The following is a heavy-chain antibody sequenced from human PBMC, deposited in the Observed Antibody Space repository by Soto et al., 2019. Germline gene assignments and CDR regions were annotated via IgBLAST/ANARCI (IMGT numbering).Heavy chain of an antibody. V-gene: IGHV3-23*01. Sequence: GGSLRLSCTASGFTFSDYPMNWVRQAPGKGLEWVSVLNGGGDGTYYADSVKGRFTIWRDNSQNTLYLQMNSLRADDTALYYCAKEIAGLPHAFDVWGQGTVVTVSS. CDR3: AKEIAGLPHAFDV. CDR1: GFTFSDYP. CDR2: LNGGGDGT. D-gene: IGHD2-15*01. J-gene: IGHJ3*01.